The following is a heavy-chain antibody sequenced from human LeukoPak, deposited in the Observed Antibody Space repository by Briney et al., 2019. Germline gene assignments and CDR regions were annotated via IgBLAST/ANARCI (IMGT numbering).Heavy chain of an antibody. D-gene: IGHD6-13*01. V-gene: IGHV1-18*01. J-gene: IGHJ4*02. Sequence: ASVKVSCKASGYTFTSYGISWVRQAPGQGLEWMGWISAYNGNTNYAQKLQGRVTMTTDTSTSTAYMELRSLRSGDTAVYYCARHSSSRYYFDYWGQGTLVTVSS. CDR2: ISAYNGNT. CDR3: ARHSSSRYYFDY. CDR1: GYTFTSYG.